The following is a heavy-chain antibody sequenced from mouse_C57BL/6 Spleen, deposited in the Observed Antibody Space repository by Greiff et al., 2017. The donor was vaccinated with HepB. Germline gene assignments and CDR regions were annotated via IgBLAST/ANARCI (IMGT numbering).Heavy chain of an antibody. V-gene: IGHV1-52*01. CDR2: IDPSDSET. Sequence: QVQLQQPGAELVRPGSSVKLSCKASGYTFASYWMHWVKQRPIQGLEWIGNIDPSDSETHYNQKFKDKATLTVDKSTSTAYMQLSSLTSEYSAVYYCARGRQIRPYYAMDYWGQGTSVTVSS. D-gene: IGHD3-2*02. CDR1: GYTFASYW. J-gene: IGHJ4*01. CDR3: ARGRQIRPYYAMDY.